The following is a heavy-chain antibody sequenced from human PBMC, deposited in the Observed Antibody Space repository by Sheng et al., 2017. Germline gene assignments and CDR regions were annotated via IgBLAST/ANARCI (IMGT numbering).Heavy chain of an antibody. J-gene: IGHJ3*02. CDR3: XEGRDSSELPGPAFDI. V-gene: IGHV4-38-2*02. Sequence: QVQLQESGPGLVKPSETLSLNCIVSGYSINNDYYWGCIRQPPGKGLECIGNIHHSGNTYYNASLKSRVTISVDTSKNQFSLKLTSVTAADTAVYYCXEGRDSSELPGPAFDILGPRENGHRX. D-gene: IGHD3-22*01. CDR2: IHHSGNT. CDR1: GYSINNDYY.